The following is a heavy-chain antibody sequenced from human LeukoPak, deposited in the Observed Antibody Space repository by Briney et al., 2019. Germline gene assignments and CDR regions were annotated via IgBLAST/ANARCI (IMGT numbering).Heavy chain of an antibody. Sequence: GASVKVSCKASGGTFSSYAISWVRQAPGQGLEWMGGIIPIFGTANYAQKFQGRVTITADESTSTAYMELSSLRSEDTAVYYCASLNLANWGPIGMGAFDIWGQGTMVTVSS. CDR3: ASLNLANWGPIGMGAFDI. CDR1: GGTFSSYA. V-gene: IGHV1-69*13. CDR2: IIPIFGTA. D-gene: IGHD7-27*01. J-gene: IGHJ3*02.